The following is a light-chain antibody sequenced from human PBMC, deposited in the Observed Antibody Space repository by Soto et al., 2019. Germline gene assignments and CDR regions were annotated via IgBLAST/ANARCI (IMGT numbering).Light chain of an antibody. CDR1: SSNIGANYD. J-gene: IGLJ1*01. CDR2: GDN. V-gene: IGLV1-40*01. Sequence: QSVLSQPPSVSGAPRQRITISCTGSSSNIGANYDVHWYRQVPGTAPKLLMSGDNNRPSGVADRFSGSKSGTSASLAITRLQAEDEADYYCQSYDSSLNRVFGPGTKVTVL. CDR3: QSYDSSLNRV.